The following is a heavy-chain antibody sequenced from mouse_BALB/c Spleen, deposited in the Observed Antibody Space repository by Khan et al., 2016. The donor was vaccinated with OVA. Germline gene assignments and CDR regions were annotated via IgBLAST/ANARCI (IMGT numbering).Heavy chain of an antibody. CDR3: ARIKKIVATYFDY. V-gene: IGHV1S81*02. J-gene: IGHJ2*01. CDR2: TNPTNGRT. D-gene: IGHD1-1*01. CDR1: GYTFTSYW. Sequence: QLKESGAELVKAGASVKMSCKASGYTFTSYWMHWVKQRLGQGLEWFAETNPTNGRTYYNEKFKSKATLTVDKSSSTAYMLLSGPTFDDSAVYYCARIKKIVATYFDYWGQGTTLTVSS.